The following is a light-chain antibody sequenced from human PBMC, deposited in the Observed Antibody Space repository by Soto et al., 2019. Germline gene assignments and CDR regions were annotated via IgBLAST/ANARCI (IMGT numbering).Light chain of an antibody. CDR1: QSVSSN. V-gene: IGKV3-15*01. CDR2: ATS. CDR3: QHYNAWPWT. Sequence: EIVMTQSPATLSVSPGERASLSCRASQSVSSNLAWYQQKPGQTPRLLIYATSTRATGIPARFSGSGSGTEFTLTISSLQSEDLAVYFCQHYNAWPWTFGQGTKVDIK. J-gene: IGKJ1*01.